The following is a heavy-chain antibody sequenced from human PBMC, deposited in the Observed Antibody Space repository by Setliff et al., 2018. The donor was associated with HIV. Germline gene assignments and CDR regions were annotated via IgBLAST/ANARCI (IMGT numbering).Heavy chain of an antibody. V-gene: IGHV1-69*06. D-gene: IGHD2-21*01. CDR3: ARGVDCGGDCYPDY. CDR1: GGTFSSYA. Sequence: SVKVSCKPSGGTFSSYANNWVRQAPGQGLEWMGKIIPLFGTTNYAQTFQGRVTITADKSTHTAYLELSSLRSEDTAMYYCARGVDCGGDCYPDYWGQGTLVTVSS. CDR2: IIPLFGTT. J-gene: IGHJ4*02.